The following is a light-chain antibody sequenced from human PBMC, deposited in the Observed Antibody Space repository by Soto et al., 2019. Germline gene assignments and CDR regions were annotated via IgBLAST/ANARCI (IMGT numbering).Light chain of an antibody. J-gene: IGKJ1*01. CDR3: QHCDSYWT. Sequence: DIQMTQSPSTLSASVGDRVTITCRASQSISTSLAWYQQKPGKAPKVLIYKASSLESGVPSRFSGSGSGTEFTLTISRLQPDDFETYYCQHCDSYWTFGQGTKVEIK. V-gene: IGKV1-5*03. CDR1: QSISTS. CDR2: KAS.